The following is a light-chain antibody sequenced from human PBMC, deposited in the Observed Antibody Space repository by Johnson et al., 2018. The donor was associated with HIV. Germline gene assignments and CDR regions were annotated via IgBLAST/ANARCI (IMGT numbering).Light chain of an antibody. Sequence: SVLTQPPSVSAAPGQKVTISCSGSSSNIGNNYVSWYQQLPGTAPKLLIYENNKRPSGIPDRFSGSKSGPSATLGITGLQTGDEADYYCGTWDSSLSAGVFGAGTNVTVL. J-gene: IGLJ1*01. CDR2: ENN. CDR3: GTWDSSLSAGV. V-gene: IGLV1-51*01. CDR1: SSNIGNNY.